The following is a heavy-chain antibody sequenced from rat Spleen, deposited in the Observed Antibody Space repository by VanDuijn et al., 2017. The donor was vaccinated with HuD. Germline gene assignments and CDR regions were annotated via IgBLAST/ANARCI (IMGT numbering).Heavy chain of an antibody. CDR3: VREDLGVNY. Sequence: EVQLVESGGGLVQPGRSLRLSCVASGFTFNNYWMTWIRQAPGKGLEWIASITNTGGATYYPDSVKGRFTISRDDAKSTVYLQMSKLGSEDTGTYYCVREDLGVNYWGQGVMVTVSS. CDR2: ITNTGGAT. J-gene: IGHJ2*01. D-gene: IGHD4-4*01. CDR1: GFTFNNYW. V-gene: IGHV5-31*01.